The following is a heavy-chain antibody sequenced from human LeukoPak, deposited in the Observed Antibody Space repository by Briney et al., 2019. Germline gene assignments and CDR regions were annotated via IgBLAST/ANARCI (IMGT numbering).Heavy chain of an antibody. V-gene: IGHV4-39*07. CDR3: ATARRKGNFDY. CDR1: GGSISSSSYY. CDR2: IYYSGST. Sequence: PSETLSLTCTVSGGSISSSSYYWGWIRQPPGKGLEWIGSIYYSGSTYYNPSLKSRVTISVDTSKNQFSLKLSSVTAADTAVYYCATARRKGNFDYWGQGTLVTVSS. J-gene: IGHJ4*02.